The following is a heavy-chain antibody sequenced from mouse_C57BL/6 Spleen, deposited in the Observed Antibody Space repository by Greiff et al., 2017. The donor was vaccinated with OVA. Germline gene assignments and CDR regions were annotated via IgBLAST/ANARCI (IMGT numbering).Heavy chain of an antibody. D-gene: IGHD2-1*01. CDR2: ISDGGSYT. Sequence: EVKLMESGGGLVKPGGSLKLSCAASGFTFSSYAMSWVRQTPEKRLEWVATISDGGSYTYYPDNVKGRFTISRDNAKNNLYLQMSHLKSEDTAMYNCARDRGIYYGNYERDYAMDYWGQGTSVTVSS. CDR3: ARDRGIYYGNYERDYAMDY. J-gene: IGHJ4*01. V-gene: IGHV5-4*01. CDR1: GFTFSSYA.